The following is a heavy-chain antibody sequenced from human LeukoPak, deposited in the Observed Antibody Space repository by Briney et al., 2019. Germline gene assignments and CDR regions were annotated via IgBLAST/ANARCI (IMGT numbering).Heavy chain of an antibody. CDR3: AKGENSGYAIDY. CDR2: ISYDGSNK. V-gene: IGHV3-30*18. CDR1: GFTFSSFG. J-gene: IGHJ4*02. D-gene: IGHD5-12*01. Sequence: GGSLRLSCAASGFTFSSFGMHWVRQAPGKGLEWVAVISYDGSNKYYADSVKGRFTISRDNSKNTLYLQMNSLRAEDTAVYYCAKGENSGYAIDYWGQGTLVTVSS.